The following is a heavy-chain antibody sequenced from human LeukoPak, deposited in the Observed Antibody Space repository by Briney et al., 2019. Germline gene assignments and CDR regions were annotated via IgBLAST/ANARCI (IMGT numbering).Heavy chain of an antibody. CDR1: GGTFSSYA. J-gene: IGHJ6*04. Sequence: ASVKVSCKASGGTFSSYAISWVRQAPGQGLEWMGGIIPIFGTANYVHKFQGRVTITADESTSTAYMELNSLRAEDTAVYYCARIGAVLRFLEWPGPLAGMDVWGKGTTVTVSS. D-gene: IGHD3-3*01. CDR3: ARIGAVLRFLEWPGPLAGMDV. CDR2: IIPIFGTA. V-gene: IGHV1-69*01.